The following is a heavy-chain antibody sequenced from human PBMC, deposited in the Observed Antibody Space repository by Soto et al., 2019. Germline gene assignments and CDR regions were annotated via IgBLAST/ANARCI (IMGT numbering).Heavy chain of an antibody. V-gene: IGHV1-46*03. Sequence: ASVKVSCKASGYTFTSYYMHWVRQAPGQGLEWMGIINPSGGSTSYAQKFQGRVTMTRDTSTSTVYMELSSLRSEDTAVYYCARSGVLDTAMSSGYEVWYYYYGMDVWGQGTTVTVSS. CDR1: GYTFTSYY. D-gene: IGHD5-18*01. CDR3: ARSGVLDTAMSSGYEVWYYYYGMDV. J-gene: IGHJ6*02. CDR2: INPSGGST.